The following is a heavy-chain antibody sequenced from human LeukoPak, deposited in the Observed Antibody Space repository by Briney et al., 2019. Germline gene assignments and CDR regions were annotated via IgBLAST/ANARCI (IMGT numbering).Heavy chain of an antibody. J-gene: IGHJ4*02. CDR3: ARDWARYYDSSSTYYFDY. CDR1: GYTFTGYY. Sequence: RRASVKVSCKASGYTFTGYYMHWVRQAPGQGLEWMGWINPNSGGTNYAQKFQGRVTMTRDTSISTAYMELSRLRSDDTAVYYCARDWARYYDSSSTYYFDYWGQGTLVTVSS. V-gene: IGHV1-2*02. CDR2: INPNSGGT. D-gene: IGHD3-22*01.